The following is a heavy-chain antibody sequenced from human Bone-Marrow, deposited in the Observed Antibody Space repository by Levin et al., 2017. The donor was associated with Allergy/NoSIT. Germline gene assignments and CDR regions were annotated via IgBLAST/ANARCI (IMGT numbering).Heavy chain of an antibody. J-gene: IGHJ3*01. CDR1: GFTFSHFT. CDR2: FSGSGGYI. D-gene: IGHD6-19*01. CDR3: ARSHSSGWHGGAIAFDF. Sequence: GESLKISCAASGFTFSHFTMAWVRQAPGKGLEWVSSFSGSGGYIYDAESVQGRFTISRDNAKNSLYLQMNSLRAEDTAVYYCARSHSSGWHGGAIAFDFWGQGTVVTVS. V-gene: IGHV3-21*01.